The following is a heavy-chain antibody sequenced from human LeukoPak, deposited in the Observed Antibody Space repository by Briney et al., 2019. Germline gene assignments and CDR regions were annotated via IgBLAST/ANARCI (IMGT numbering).Heavy chain of an antibody. CDR3: ARWFYDYGDYVGPGYYYYYMDV. V-gene: IGHV1-2*02. Sequence: GASVKVSCKASGYTFTSYGISWVRQAPGQGLEWMGWINPNSGGTNYAQKFQGRVTMTRDTSISTAYMELSRLRSDDTAVYYCARWFYDYGDYVGPGYYYYYMDVWGKGTTVTVSS. D-gene: IGHD4-17*01. CDR2: INPNSGGT. J-gene: IGHJ6*03. CDR1: GYTFTSYG.